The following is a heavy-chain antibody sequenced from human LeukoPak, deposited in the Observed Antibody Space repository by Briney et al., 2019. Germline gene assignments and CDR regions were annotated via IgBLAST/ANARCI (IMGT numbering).Heavy chain of an antibody. CDR1: GFTFSSYA. CDR3: AKDSKIAQQPLDY. D-gene: IGHD6-13*01. J-gene: IGHJ4*02. V-gene: IGHV3-23*01. Sequence: GGSLRLSCAASGFTFSSYAMSWVRQAPGKGLECNSAFRGSGSSKYYADAMKGRFTISRDNSKNTLYLQMNSLRAEDTAVYYCAKDSKIAQQPLDYWGEGTLVTVS. CDR2: FRGSGSSK.